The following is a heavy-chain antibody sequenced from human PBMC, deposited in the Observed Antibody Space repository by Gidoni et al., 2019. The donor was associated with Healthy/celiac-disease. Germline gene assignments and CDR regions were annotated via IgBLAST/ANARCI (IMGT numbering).Heavy chain of an antibody. CDR1: GGSISSYY. J-gene: IGHJ6*02. Sequence: QVQLQASGPGLVKPSDTLSLTCTASGGSISSYYWSWIRQPPGKGLEWIGYIYYSGSTNYNPSLKSRVTISVDTSKNQCSLKLSSVTAADTAVYYCAREAGSGSYSYYYYYYGMDVWGQGTTVTVSS. CDR3: AREAGSGSYSYYYYYYGMDV. CDR2: IYYSGST. D-gene: IGHD3-10*01. V-gene: IGHV4-59*01.